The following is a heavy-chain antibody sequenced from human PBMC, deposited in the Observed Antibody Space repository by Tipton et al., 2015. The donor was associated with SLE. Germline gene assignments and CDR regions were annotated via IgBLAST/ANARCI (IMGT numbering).Heavy chain of an antibody. Sequence: TLSLTCAVSGGSISSSSFYLGWIRQPPGKGLEWIGSMHHTGATYYNPSLKSRVTISVDTSKNQFSLRLSSVTAADTAVYYCARDYYGSGFDAFDIWGQGTMVTVSS. CDR3: ARDYYGSGFDAFDI. J-gene: IGHJ3*02. V-gene: IGHV4-39*07. CDR1: GGSISSSSFY. CDR2: MHHTGAT. D-gene: IGHD3-10*01.